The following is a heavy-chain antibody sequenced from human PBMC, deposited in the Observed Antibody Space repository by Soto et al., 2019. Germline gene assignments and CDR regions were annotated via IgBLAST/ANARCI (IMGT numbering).Heavy chain of an antibody. CDR2: IAYTGIT. J-gene: IGHJ4*02. D-gene: IGHD5-12*01. Sequence: QVHLQESGPGLLKPSETLSLTCSVSGGPIRSYYLSWVRQAPGKGLEWIAYIAYTGITGYNPSLRSRVTTSRDTSQSVFSIRMTSVTAAATAVYYCAREGFSGYEALDFWGKGLLVTVSS. V-gene: IGHV4-59*01. CDR1: GGPIRSYY. CDR3: AREGFSGYEALDF.